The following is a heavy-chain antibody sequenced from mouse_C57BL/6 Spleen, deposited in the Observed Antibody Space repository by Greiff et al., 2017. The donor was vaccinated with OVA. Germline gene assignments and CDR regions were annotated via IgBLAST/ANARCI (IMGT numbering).Heavy chain of an antibody. J-gene: IGHJ4*01. CDR2: IDPSDSYT. D-gene: IGHD2-2*01. CDR3: AREVTTRYYAMDY. CDR1: GYTFTSYW. V-gene: IGHV1-59*01. Sequence: VQLQQPGAELVRPGTSVKLSCKASGYTFTSYWMHWVKQRPGQGLEWIGVIDPSDSYTNYNQKFKGKATLTVDTSSSTAYMQLSSLTSEDSAVYYCAREVTTRYYAMDYWGQGTSVTVSS.